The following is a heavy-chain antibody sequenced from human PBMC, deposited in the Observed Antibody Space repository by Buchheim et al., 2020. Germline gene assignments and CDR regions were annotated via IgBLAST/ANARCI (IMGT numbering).Heavy chain of an antibody. D-gene: IGHD6-13*01. CDR1: GFTFRSYS. J-gene: IGHJ4*02. V-gene: IGHV3-48*01. CDR2: ISSSSSTI. CDR3: ARDDLEGAAIGTIFDF. Sequence: EVQLVESGGGLVQPGGSLRLSCAASGFTFRSYSMNWVRQAPGKGLEWVTYISSSSSTIYYADSVKGRFTISRDNAKNSLYLQMNSLRGEDTAVYYCARDDLEGAAIGTIFDFWGQGTL.